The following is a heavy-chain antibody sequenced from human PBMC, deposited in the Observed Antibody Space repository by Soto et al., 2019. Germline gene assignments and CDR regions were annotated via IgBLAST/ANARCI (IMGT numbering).Heavy chain of an antibody. V-gene: IGHV1-69*08. CDR2: IIPILGIA. CDR3: AREDIVVVPAAMQPLDYYYYYMDV. J-gene: IGHJ6*03. Sequence: QVQLVQSGAEVKKPGSSVKVSCKASGGTFSSYTISWVRQAPGQGLEWMGRIIPILGIANYAQKFQGRVTITADKSTSTAYMELSSLRSEDTALYYCAREDIVVVPAAMQPLDYYYYYMDVWGKGTTVTVSS. CDR1: GGTFSSYT. D-gene: IGHD2-2*01.